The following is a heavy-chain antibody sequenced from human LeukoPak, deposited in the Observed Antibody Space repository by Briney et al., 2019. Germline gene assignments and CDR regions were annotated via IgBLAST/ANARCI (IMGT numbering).Heavy chain of an antibody. V-gene: IGHV4-30-2*01. J-gene: IGHJ4*02. CDR1: GGSISSGGYS. CDR3: ARVVVQLWSQFDY. D-gene: IGHD5-18*01. CDR2: IYHGGST. Sequence: SETLSLTCAVSGGSISSGGYSWSWIRQPPGKGLEWIGYIYHGGSTYYNPSLKGRVTISVDRSKNQFSLKLSSVTAADTAVYYCARVVVQLWSQFDYWGQGTLVTVSS.